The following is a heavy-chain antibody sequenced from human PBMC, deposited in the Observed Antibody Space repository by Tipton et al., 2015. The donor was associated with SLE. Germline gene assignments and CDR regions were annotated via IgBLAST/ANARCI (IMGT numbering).Heavy chain of an antibody. CDR2: INHSGST. Sequence: LRLSCAVYGGSFSGYYSSWIRQPPGKGLEWIGEINHSGSTNYNPSLKSRVTISVDTSKNQFSLKLSSVTAADTAVYYCARGVLRPFDYWGQGTLVTVSS. J-gene: IGHJ4*02. D-gene: IGHD1-1*01. CDR3: ARGVLRPFDY. V-gene: IGHV4-34*01. CDR1: GGSFSGYY.